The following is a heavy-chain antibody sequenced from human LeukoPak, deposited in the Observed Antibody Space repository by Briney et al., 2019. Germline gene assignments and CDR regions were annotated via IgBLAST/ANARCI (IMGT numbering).Heavy chain of an antibody. V-gene: IGHV3-15*07. CDR2: IKSKTDGGTT. D-gene: IGHD3-22*01. J-gene: IGHJ6*02. Sequence: TGGSLRLSCAASGFTFSNAWMNWVRQAPGKGLEWVGRIKSKTDGGTTDYAAPVKGRFTISRDDSKNTLYLQMNSLKTEDTAVYYCTILGKDSSGYYYDLFPYYYYYGMDVWGQGTTVTVSS. CDR1: GFTFSNAW. CDR3: TILGKDSSGYYYDLFPYYYYYGMDV.